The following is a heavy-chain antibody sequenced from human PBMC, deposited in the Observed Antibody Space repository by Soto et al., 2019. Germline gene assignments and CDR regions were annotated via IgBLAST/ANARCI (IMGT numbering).Heavy chain of an antibody. J-gene: IGHJ6*03. CDR1: GYSFTSYW. D-gene: IGHD2-15*01. Sequence: PGESLKITCKGSGYSFTSYWIGWVRQMPGKGLEWMGIIYPGDSDTRYSPSFQGQVTISADKSISTAYLQWSSLKASDTAMYYCARQGGGSYNYYYYYMDVWGKGTTVTVSS. CDR2: IYPGDSDT. CDR3: ARQGGGSYNYYYYYMDV. V-gene: IGHV5-51*01.